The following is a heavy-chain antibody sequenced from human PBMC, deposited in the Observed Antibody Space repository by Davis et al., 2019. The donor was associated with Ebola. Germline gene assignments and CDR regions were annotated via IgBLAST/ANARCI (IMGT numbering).Heavy chain of an antibody. CDR2: SSTYNGNT. CDR3: ARAASSLLNDY. V-gene: IGHV1-18*01. J-gene: IGHJ4*02. D-gene: IGHD3-10*01. CDR1: GYTFTSSG. Sequence: AASVKVSCKASGYTFTSSGISWVRQAPGQGLEWMGWSSTYNGNTNYAQKLQGRVTMTTDTSTNTAHMELRSLTTDDTAVYYCARAASSLLNDYWGQGTLVTVSS.